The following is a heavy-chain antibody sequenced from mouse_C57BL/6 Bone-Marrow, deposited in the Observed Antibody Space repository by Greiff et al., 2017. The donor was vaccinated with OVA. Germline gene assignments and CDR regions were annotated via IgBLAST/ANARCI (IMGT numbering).Heavy chain of an antibody. J-gene: IGHJ2*01. Sequence: QVQLQQSGAELARPGASVKLSCKASGYTFTSYGISWVKQRTGQGLEWIGEIYPRSGNTYYNEKFKGKATLTADKSSSTAYMELRSLSSEDSAVYICARVYEYADFDYWGQGTTLTVSS. CDR3: ARVYEYADFDY. V-gene: IGHV1-81*01. D-gene: IGHD2-4*01. CDR1: GYTFTSYG. CDR2: IYPRSGNT.